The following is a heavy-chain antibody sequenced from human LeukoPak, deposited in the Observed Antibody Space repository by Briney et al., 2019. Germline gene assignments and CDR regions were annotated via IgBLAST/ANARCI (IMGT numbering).Heavy chain of an antibody. CDR2: ISGSGGTT. D-gene: IGHD3-10*01. V-gene: IGHV3-23*01. Sequence: PGGSLRLSCAASGFTFSSYAMSWVRQAPGKGLEWVSAISGSGGTTYYADSVKSRFTISRDNSKNTLYLQMNSLRAEDTAVYYCAKRGVYYGSGSYYTESALDIWGQGTMVTVSS. CDR3: AKRGVYYGSGSYYTESALDI. J-gene: IGHJ3*02. CDR1: GFTFSSYA.